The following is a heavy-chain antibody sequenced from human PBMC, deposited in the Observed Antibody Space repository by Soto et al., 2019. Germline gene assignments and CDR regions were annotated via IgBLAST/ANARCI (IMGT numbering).Heavy chain of an antibody. CDR1: GGTFSSYA. D-gene: IGHD2-15*01. V-gene: IGHV1-69*06. CDR3: ATGYCSGGSCYPPPDFDY. Sequence: QVQLVQSGAEVKKPGSSVKVSCKASGGTFSSYAISWVRQAPGQGLEWMGGIIPIFGTANYAQKFQGRVTITADKSTSTAYMELSSLRSEDTAVYYCATGYCSGGSCYPPPDFDYWGQGTLVTVSS. CDR2: IIPIFGTA. J-gene: IGHJ4*02.